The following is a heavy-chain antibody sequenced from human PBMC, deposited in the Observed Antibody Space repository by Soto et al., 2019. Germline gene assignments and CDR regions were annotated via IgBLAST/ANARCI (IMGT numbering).Heavy chain of an antibody. V-gene: IGHV3-30*03. D-gene: IGHD3-16*01. J-gene: IGHJ4*02. CDR3: AQGFLLWGSFPDPGASDY. CDR2: ISYDGTKK. Sequence: PGGSLRLSXAASGFTFSSYAMRWVRQAPGKGLEWVAVISYDGTKKFFADSVKGRFAVSRDNSNDTVFLQMDSLRAEDTAVYYCAQGFLLWGSFPDPGASDYWGQGTQVTVSS. CDR1: GFTFSSYA.